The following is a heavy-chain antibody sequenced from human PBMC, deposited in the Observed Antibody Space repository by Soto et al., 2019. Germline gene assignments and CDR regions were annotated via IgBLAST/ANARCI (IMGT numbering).Heavy chain of an antibody. V-gene: IGHV1-69*06. CDR1: GSRFSNYV. D-gene: IGHD2-2*02. J-gene: IGHJ4*02. CDR2: IIPIFNST. CDR3: AREGRGKKAGYNGLVSLGY. Sequence: QVQLVQSGAEVKTPGSSLKVSCKVSGSRFSNYVISWVRQAPGHGLGWLGRIIPIFNSTKYAQNFQGRVTIPADKSTSTASLELSSLRSDDTAVYYCAREGRGKKAGYNGLVSLGYWGQGTLVTVSS.